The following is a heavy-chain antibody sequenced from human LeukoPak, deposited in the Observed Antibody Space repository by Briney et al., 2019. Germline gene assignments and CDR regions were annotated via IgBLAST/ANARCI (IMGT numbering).Heavy chain of an antibody. V-gene: IGHV3-48*03. CDR2: ISSSGSPI. J-gene: IGHJ6*02. CDR3: ARDRGYCSGGSCYSIYYYYGMDV. CDR1: GFTFSSYA. Sequence: GGSLRLSCAASGFTFSSYAMNWVRQAPGKGLEWVPYISSSGSPIYYADSVKGRFTISRDNAKNSLYLQMNSLRAEDTAVYYCARDRGYCSGGSCYSIYYYYGMDVWGQGTTVTVSS. D-gene: IGHD2-15*01.